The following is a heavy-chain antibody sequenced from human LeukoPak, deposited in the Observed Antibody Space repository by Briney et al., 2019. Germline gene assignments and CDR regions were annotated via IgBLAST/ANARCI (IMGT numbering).Heavy chain of an antibody. D-gene: IGHD4-11*01. J-gene: IGHJ4*02. CDR1: GGSFSGYY. CDR2: INHSGST. Sequence: SETLSLTCAVYGGSFSGYYWSWIRQPPGKGLEWIGEINHSGSTNYNPSLKSRVTISVDTSKNQFPLKLSSVTAADTAVYYCARGPTVWGEWGQGTLVTVSS. V-gene: IGHV4-34*01. CDR3: ARGPTVWGE.